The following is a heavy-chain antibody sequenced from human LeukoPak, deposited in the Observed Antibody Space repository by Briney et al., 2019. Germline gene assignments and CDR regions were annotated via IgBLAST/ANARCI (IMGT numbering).Heavy chain of an antibody. V-gene: IGHV3-74*01. CDR3: ARESADSSGYYSDY. CDR1: GFTFSSYW. J-gene: IGHJ4*02. CDR2: IDSDGTST. D-gene: IGHD3-22*01. Sequence: GGSLRLSCAASGFTFSSYWMHWVRQAPGKGLVWVSRIDSDGTSTTYADSVKCRFTISRDNAKNTLYLQMNSLRAEDTAVYYCARESADSSGYYSDYWGQGTQVTVSS.